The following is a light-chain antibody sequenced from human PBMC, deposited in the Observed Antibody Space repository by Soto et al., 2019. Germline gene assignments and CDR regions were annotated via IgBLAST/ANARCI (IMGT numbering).Light chain of an antibody. CDR1: QSVSSSY. Sequence: EIVLTQSPGTLSLSPGERATLSCRASQSVSSSYLAWYQQKPGQAPRLLIHGASSRATGIPDRFSGSGSGTDFPLTISRLEPEDFAVYFCQQYLHPPPNAFGQGTKVDIK. CDR3: QQYLHPPPNA. J-gene: IGKJ2*01. CDR2: GAS. V-gene: IGKV3-20*01.